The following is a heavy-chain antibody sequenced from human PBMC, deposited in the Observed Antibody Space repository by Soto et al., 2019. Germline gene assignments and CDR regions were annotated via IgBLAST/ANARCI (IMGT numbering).Heavy chain of an antibody. Sequence: EVQLLESGGGLVQPGGSLRLSCAASRFTFSNYAMSWVRQTPGKGLEWVSTISGGGGNTYYPDSVKGRFTISRDNSKDTVYLQMNSLRAEDTAIYYCAKERLGRGADYWGQGALVTVTS. CDR1: RFTFSNYA. J-gene: IGHJ4*02. CDR2: ISGGGGNT. CDR3: AKERLGRGADY. V-gene: IGHV3-23*01.